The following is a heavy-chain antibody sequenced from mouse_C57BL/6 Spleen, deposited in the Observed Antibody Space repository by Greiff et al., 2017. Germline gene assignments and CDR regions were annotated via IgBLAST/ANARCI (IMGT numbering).Heavy chain of an antibody. CDR1: GYTFTSYW. J-gene: IGHJ4*01. CDR2: IDTSDSYT. CDR3: TRGSSGTYYYAMDY. V-gene: IGHV1-69*01. Sequence: VQLQQPGAELVMPGASVKLSCKASGYTFTSYWMHWVKQRPGQGLEWIGEIDTSDSYTNYNQKFKVKSTLTVDKSSSTAYMQLSSLTSEDSAVYYCTRGSSGTYYYAMDYWGQGTSVTVSS. D-gene: IGHD3-2*02.